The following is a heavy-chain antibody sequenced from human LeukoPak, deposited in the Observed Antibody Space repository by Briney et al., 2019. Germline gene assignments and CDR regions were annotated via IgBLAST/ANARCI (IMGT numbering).Heavy chain of an antibody. J-gene: IGHJ6*02. Sequence: ASVMVSCKASGYTFTGYYMHWVRQAPGQGLEWMGWINPNSGGTNYAQKFQGRVTMTRDTSISTAYMELSRLRSDDTAVYYCVGGYYGSGSYYWGMDVWGQGTTVTVSS. CDR3: VGGYYGSGSYYWGMDV. CDR2: INPNSGGT. V-gene: IGHV1-2*02. CDR1: GYTFTGYY. D-gene: IGHD3-10*01.